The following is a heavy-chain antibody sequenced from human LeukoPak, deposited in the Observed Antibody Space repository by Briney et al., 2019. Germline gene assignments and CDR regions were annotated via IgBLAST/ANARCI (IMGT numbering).Heavy chain of an antibody. CDR3: ARDGGNRNYYYYYYMDV. CDR2: IYYSGST. V-gene: IGHV4-31*03. Sequence: PSETLSLTCTVSGGSISSGGNYWSWIRQHPGKGLEWIGYIYYSGSTYYNPSLKGRVTISVDTSKNQFSLKLSSVTAADTAVYYCARDGGNRNYYYYYYMDVWGKGTTVTVSS. CDR1: GGSISSGGNY. J-gene: IGHJ6*03. D-gene: IGHD1-14*01.